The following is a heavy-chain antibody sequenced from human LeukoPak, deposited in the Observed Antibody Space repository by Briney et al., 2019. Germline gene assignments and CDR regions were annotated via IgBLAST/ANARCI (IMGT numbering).Heavy chain of an antibody. J-gene: IGHJ4*02. V-gene: IGHV3-30-3*01. CDR2: ISYDGSNK. Sequence: PGRSLRLSCAASGFTFSSYAMHWVRQAPGKGLEWVAVISYDGSNKYYADTVKGRFTSSRDNSKNTLYLQMNSLRAEDTAVYYCARDGAAYYDILTGYYPDDYWGQGTLVTVSS. D-gene: IGHD3-9*01. CDR3: ARDGAAYYDILTGYYPDDY. CDR1: GFTFSSYA.